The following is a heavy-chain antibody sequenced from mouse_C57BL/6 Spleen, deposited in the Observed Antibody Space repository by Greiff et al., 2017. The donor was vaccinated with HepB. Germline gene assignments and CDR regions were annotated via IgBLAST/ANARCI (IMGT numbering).Heavy chain of an antibody. CDR2: IWSGGST. Sequence: VQLQQSGPGLVQPSQSLSITCTVSGFSLTSYGVHWVRQSPGKGLEWLGVIWSGGSTDYNAAFISRLSISKDNSKSQVFFKMNSLQADDTAIYYCARYYYGSKAFAYWGQGTLVTVSA. CDR3: ARYYYGSKAFAY. D-gene: IGHD1-1*01. J-gene: IGHJ3*01. CDR1: GFSLTSYG. V-gene: IGHV2-2*01.